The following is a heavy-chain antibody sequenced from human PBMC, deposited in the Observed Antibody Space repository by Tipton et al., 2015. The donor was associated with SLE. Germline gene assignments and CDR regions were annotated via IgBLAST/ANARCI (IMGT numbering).Heavy chain of an antibody. Sequence: LRLSCVVSDYSISSGYYWGWIRQPPGKGLEWIGNVYYSGSTNHNPSLKSRVTISVDTSKNQFSLKLNSVTAADTAIYYCAGAVDPSEGRNFWSLFYWGQGSLVTVSS. D-gene: IGHD3-3*01. CDR1: DYSISSGYY. J-gene: IGHJ4*02. CDR2: VYYSGST. V-gene: IGHV4-38-2*01. CDR3: AGAVDPSEGRNFWSLFY.